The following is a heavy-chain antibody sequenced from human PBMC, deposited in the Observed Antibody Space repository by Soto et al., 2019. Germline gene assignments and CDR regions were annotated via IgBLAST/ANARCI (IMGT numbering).Heavy chain of an antibody. CDR1: GYTFTNYA. J-gene: IGHJ3*02. D-gene: IGHD2-2*01. CDR3: ARAGYCSSTSCSDAFDI. Sequence: QVQFVQSGAELKKPGASVKVSCKASGYTFTNYAMHWLRQAPGQRLEWMGWINAGNGNTKYSQKFQGRVTITRYTSARTAYVELTSLRSDDTAVYYCARAGYCSSTSCSDAFDICGQGTLVTVSS. CDR2: INAGNGNT. V-gene: IGHV1-3*01.